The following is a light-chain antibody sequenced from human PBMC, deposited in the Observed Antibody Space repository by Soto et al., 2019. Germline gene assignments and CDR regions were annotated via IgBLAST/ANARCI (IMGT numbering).Light chain of an antibody. V-gene: IGKV3-20*01. CDR1: QSVSSTY. CDR2: GAS. J-gene: IGKJ2*01. Sequence: EIMLTQSPGTLSLSPGERATLSCRTSQSVSSTYLAWYQQKPGQPPRLLIYGASSRDTGIQDRFSGSGSGTDFTLTISRLEPEDFAVYYCQQYSTSPPEYTFGQGTKLEIK. CDR3: QQYSTSPPEYT.